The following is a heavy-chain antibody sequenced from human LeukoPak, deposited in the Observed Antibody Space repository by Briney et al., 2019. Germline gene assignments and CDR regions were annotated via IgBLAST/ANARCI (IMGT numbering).Heavy chain of an antibody. J-gene: IGHJ4*02. V-gene: IGHV4-59*01. Sequence: SETLSLTCTVSGGSISSYYWSWIRQPPGKGVEGCGYIYYSGSTNYNLPLKSRVTISLDTSKNQFSLKLSSVPAADPAVYYCARDLVRGACDYWGQGTLVTVSS. D-gene: IGHD3-10*01. CDR2: IYYSGST. CDR3: ARDLVRGACDY. CDR1: GGSISSYY.